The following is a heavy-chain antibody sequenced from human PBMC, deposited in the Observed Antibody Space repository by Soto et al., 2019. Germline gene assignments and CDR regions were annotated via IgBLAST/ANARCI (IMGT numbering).Heavy chain of an antibody. CDR3: ARRESNYREYYYYDMDG. D-gene: IGHD4-4*01. J-gene: IGHJ6*03. CDR2: IYYSGNT. CDR1: GASISGYY. Sequence: QVQLQESGPGLVKPSETLSLTCTVSGASISGYYWSWIRQPPGKGLEWIGYIYYSGNTNYNPSLKSRVTISVDTSKNQFSLRLSSVTAADTAVYYCARRESNYREYYYYDMDGWGKGTTVTVSS. V-gene: IGHV4-59*01.